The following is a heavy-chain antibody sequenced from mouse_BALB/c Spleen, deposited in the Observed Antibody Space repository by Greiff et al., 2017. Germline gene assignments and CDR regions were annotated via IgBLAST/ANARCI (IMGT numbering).Heavy chain of an antibody. CDR2: IRLKSDNYAT. J-gene: IGHJ4*01. D-gene: IGHD2-2*01. CDR3: TGYSYAMDY. Sequence: EVKLMESGGGLVQPGGSMKLSCVASGFTFSSYWMSWVRQSPEKGLEWVAEIRLKSDNYATHYAESVKGKFTISRDDSKSRLYLQMNSLRAEDTGIYYCTGYSYAMDYWGQGTSVTVSS. CDR1: GFTFSSYW. V-gene: IGHV6-6*02.